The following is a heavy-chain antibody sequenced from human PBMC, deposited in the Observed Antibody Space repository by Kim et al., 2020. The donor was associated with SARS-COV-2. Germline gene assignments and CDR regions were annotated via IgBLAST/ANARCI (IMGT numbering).Heavy chain of an antibody. CDR1: GFTFSFYT. D-gene: IGHD3-9*01. Sequence: GGSLRLSCSASGFTFSFYTMHWVRQAPGKGLEYILGISNNGDRIYKADSVKGRFTISRDNSKNMLYLQMSTLRTEDTAVYYCVTDAHENDWEPAFWGQGT. V-gene: IGHV3-64D*09. J-gene: IGHJ4*02. CDR2: ISNNGDRI. CDR3: VTDAHENDWEPAF.